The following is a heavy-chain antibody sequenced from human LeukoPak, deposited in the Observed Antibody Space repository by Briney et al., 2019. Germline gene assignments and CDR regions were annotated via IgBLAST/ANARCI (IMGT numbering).Heavy chain of an antibody. D-gene: IGHD3-10*01. J-gene: IGHJ4*02. CDR3: ARSGSRITMVRGVIKSGEFDY. V-gene: IGHV1-8*01. CDR1: GYTFTSYD. CDR2: MNPNSGNT. Sequence: PRASVKVSCKASGYTFTSYDINWVRQATGQGLEWMGWMNPNSGNTGYAQKFQGRVTMTRNTSISTAYMELSSLRSEDTAVYYCARSGSRITMVRGVIKSGEFDYWGQGTLVTVSS.